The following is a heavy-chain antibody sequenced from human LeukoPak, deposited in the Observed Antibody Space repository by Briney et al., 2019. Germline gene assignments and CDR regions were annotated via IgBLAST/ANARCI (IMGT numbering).Heavy chain of an antibody. CDR1: GFTFSSYA. CDR2: ISYDGSNK. J-gene: IGHJ5*02. V-gene: IGHV3-30*04. CDR3: ARGSPPFDP. Sequence: GGSLRLSCAASGFTFSSYAMHWVRQAPGKGLEWVAVISYDGSNKYYADSVKGRFTISRDNSKNTLYLQMNSLRAEDTTVFYCARGSPPFDPWGQGTLVTVSS.